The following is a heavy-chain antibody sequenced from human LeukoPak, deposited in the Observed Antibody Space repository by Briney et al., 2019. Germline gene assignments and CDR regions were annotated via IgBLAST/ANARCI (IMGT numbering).Heavy chain of an antibody. J-gene: IGHJ5*02. CDR2: IKSKTDRGTT. CDR3: TTDGVHCSSTSCS. V-gene: IGHV3-15*01. Sequence: GGSLRLSCAASGFTFSNAWMSWVRQAPGKGLEWVGCIKSKTDRGTTDYAAPVKGRFTISRDDSKNTLYLQMNSLKTEDTAVYYCTTDGVHCSSTSCSWGQGTLVTVSS. D-gene: IGHD2-2*01. CDR1: GFTFSNAW.